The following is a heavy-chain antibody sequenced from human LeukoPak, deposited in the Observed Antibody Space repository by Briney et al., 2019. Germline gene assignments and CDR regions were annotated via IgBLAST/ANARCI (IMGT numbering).Heavy chain of an antibody. CDR2: IIPIFGTA. D-gene: IGHD3-10*01. V-gene: IGHV1-69*06. CDR1: GGTFSSYA. J-gene: IGHJ3*02. CDR3: AREPTGPLDAFDI. Sequence: GSSVKVSCKASGGTFSSYAISWVRQAPGQGLEWMGGIIPIFGTANYAQKFQGRVTITADKSTSTAYMELSSLRSEDTAVYYCAREPTGPLDAFDIWGQGTMVTVSS.